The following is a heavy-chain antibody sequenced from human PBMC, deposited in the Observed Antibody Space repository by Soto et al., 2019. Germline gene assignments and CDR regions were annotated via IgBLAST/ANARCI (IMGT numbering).Heavy chain of an antibody. V-gene: IGHV3-30-3*01. J-gene: IGHJ4*02. CDR1: GFTFSSYA. Sequence: PGGSLRLSCAASGFTFSSYAMHWVRQAPGKGLEWVAVISYDGSNKYYADSVKGRFTISRDNPKNTLYLQMNSLRAEDTAVYYCARPGSKVYYFDYWGQGTLVTVSS. CDR3: ARPGSKVYYFDY. CDR2: ISYDGSNK.